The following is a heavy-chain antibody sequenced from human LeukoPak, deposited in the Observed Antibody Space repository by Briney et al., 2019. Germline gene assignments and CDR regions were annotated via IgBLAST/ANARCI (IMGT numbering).Heavy chain of an antibody. Sequence: SETLSLTCTVSGGSISSYYWSWIRQPPGKGLEWIGYIYYSGSTNYNPSLKSRVTISVDTSKNQFSLKLSSVTAADTAVYYCARSPGYGSDADFDYWGQGTLVTVSS. CDR1: GGSISSYY. J-gene: IGHJ4*02. V-gene: IGHV4-59*01. CDR2: IYYSGST. D-gene: IGHD5-18*01. CDR3: ARSPGYGSDADFDY.